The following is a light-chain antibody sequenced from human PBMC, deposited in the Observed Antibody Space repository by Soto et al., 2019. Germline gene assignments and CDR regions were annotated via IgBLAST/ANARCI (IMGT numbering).Light chain of an antibody. V-gene: IGKV1-39*01. CDR1: QSISSY. CDR2: AAS. Sequence: DIQLTQSPSSLSASVGDRVTITCRASQSISSYLNWYQQKPGKAPKLLIYAASSLQSGVPSRFSGSGSWTDFTLTISSLQPEDFATYYCQQSYSTPLTFGGWTKVEI. CDR3: QQSYSTPLT. J-gene: IGKJ4*01.